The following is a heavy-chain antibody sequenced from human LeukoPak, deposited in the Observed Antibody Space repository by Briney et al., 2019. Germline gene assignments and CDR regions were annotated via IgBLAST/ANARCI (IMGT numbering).Heavy chain of an antibody. Sequence: SETLSLTCTVSGGSISSYYWSWIRQPPGKGLEWIGYIYYSGSTDYNPSLKSRVTISVDTSKNQFSLKLSSVTAADTAVYYCARAPQWLAFDYWGQGTLVTVSS. D-gene: IGHD6-19*01. CDR1: GGSISSYY. V-gene: IGHV4-59*01. CDR2: IYYSGST. CDR3: ARAPQWLAFDY. J-gene: IGHJ4*02.